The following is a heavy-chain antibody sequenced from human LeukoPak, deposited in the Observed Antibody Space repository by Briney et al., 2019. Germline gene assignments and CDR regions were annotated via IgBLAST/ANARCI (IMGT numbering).Heavy chain of an antibody. CDR2: ISGSGGST. J-gene: IGHJ4*02. CDR1: GFTFSSYG. D-gene: IGHD6-13*01. V-gene: IGHV3-23*01. CDR3: AKGYSSSWYAGWFDY. Sequence: PGGSLRLSCAASGFTFSSYGMHWVRQAPGKGLEWVSAISGSGGSTYYADSVKGRFTISRDNSKNTLYLQMNSLRAEDTAVYYCAKGYSSSWYAGWFDYWGQGTLVTVSS.